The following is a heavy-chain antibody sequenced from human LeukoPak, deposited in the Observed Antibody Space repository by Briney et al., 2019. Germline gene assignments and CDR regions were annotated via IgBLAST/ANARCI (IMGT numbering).Heavy chain of an antibody. CDR3: ARGPPVWYYDSSGYFNY. Sequence: ASVKVSCKASGYTFTSNYIHWVRQAPGQGLEWMGIINPSGGSTSYAQKFQGRVTMTRDTSTSTVYMELSSLRSEDTAVYYCARGPPVWYYDSSGYFNYWGQGTLVTVSS. V-gene: IGHV1-46*01. CDR1: GYTFTSNY. D-gene: IGHD3-22*01. CDR2: INPSGGST. J-gene: IGHJ4*02.